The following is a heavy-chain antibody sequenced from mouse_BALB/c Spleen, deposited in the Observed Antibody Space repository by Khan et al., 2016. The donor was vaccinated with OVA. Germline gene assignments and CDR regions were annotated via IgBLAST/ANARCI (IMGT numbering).Heavy chain of an antibody. Sequence: VQLQESGPGLVAPSQCLYITCTVSGFSLTGYGVHWVRQPPGKGLEWLGVIWAGGGTTYNSALMSRLSIRKDNSKSKVLFKMNSLHTDYTAMYYWARLEDLWGKGTTLTVSS. CDR2: IWAGGGT. J-gene: IGHJ2*01. V-gene: IGHV2-9*02. CDR3: ARLEDL. CDR1: GFSLTGYG.